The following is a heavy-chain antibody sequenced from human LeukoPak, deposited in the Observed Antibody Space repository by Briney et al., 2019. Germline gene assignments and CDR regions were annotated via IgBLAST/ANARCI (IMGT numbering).Heavy chain of an antibody. CDR3: VEGGAARFDY. D-gene: IGHD5-18*01. CDR1: GFTFNNFW. Sequence: GGSLRLSCAASGFTFNNFWMSWVRQAPGKGLEWVANINQDGNEKYYVGSVKGRFTISRDNAKNSLYLQMNSLRAEDTAVYYCVEGGAARFDYWGQGTLVAVSS. J-gene: IGHJ4*02. V-gene: IGHV3-7*03. CDR2: INQDGNEK.